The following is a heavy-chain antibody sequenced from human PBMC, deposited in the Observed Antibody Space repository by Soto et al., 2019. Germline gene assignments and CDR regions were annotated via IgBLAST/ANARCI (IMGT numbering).Heavy chain of an antibody. CDR2: IIPIFGTA. D-gene: IGHD2-15*01. CDR1: GGTFSSYA. Sequence: QVQLVQSGAEVKKPGSSVKVSCKASGGTFSSYAISWVRQAPGQGLEWMGGIIPIFGTANYAQKFQGRVTITTDESTSTAYMELSSLRSEDKAVYYCAGPQLGYCSGGSCYSLAFDIWGQGTMVTVSS. J-gene: IGHJ3*02. CDR3: AGPQLGYCSGGSCYSLAFDI. V-gene: IGHV1-69*01.